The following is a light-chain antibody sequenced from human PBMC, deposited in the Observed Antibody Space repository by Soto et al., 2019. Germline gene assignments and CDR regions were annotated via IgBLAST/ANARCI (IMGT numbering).Light chain of an antibody. V-gene: IGLV4-60*02. Sequence: QLVLTQSSSASASLGSSVKLTCTLSSGHSTYIIAWHQQQPGKAPRYLMKLERSGSYNKGSGVPDRFSGSSSGADRYLTISNLQFEDEADYYCETWDSNTHRVFGGGTKLTVL. J-gene: IGLJ3*02. CDR3: ETWDSNTHRV. CDR2: LERSGSY. CDR1: SGHSTYI.